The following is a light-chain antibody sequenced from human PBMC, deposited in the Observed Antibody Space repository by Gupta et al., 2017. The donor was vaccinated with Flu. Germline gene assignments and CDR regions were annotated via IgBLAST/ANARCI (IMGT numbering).Light chain of an antibody. CDR1: SSDFGDFNY. CDR2: EVP. Sequence: QSALTQPPSPSASPAQSVTISCTGTSSDFGDFNYVSWYQHHPGKAHKLMIYEVPKRPAGVPDRFSGSKSGNTASLTVSGLQDDEEADYYCSSDAGGNNRVFGSGTKVTVL. V-gene: IGLV2-8*01. J-gene: IGLJ1*01. CDR3: SSDAGGNNRV.